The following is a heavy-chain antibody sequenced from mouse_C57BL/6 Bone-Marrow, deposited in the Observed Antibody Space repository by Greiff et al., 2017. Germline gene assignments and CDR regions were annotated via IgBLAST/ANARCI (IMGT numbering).Heavy chain of an antibody. J-gene: IGHJ2*01. CDR3: AKRGDDGFDY. V-gene: IGHV14-4*01. D-gene: IGHD2-13*01. Sequence: EVQLQQSGAELVRPGASVKLSCTASGFNFKDYYMHWVKQRPEQGLEWIGWIDPENGDTDYDPKFPGTAPITADTSSNTAYLQLSSLTSEDTAVYYSAKRGDDGFDYWGQGTTLTVSA. CDR2: IDPENGDT. CDR1: GFNFKDYY.